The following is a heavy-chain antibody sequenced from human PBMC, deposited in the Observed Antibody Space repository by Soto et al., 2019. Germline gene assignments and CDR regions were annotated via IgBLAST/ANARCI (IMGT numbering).Heavy chain of an antibody. J-gene: IGHJ6*02. CDR2: IYYTGIT. CDR1: GGSMNNYY. Sequence: PSETLSLTCTVSGGSMNNYYWSWIRYLPGKGLEWIGYIYYTGITNYNPTLKSRVTISIDTSRNQFSLRLSSVTPADTAMYYCARDNWNPSIGYYYYYGMDVWGQGTLVTVSS. D-gene: IGHD1-20*01. V-gene: IGHV4-59*12. CDR3: ARDNWNPSIGYYYYYGMDV.